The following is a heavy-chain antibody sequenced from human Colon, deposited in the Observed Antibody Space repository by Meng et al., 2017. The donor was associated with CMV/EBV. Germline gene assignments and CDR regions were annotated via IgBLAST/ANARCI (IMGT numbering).Heavy chain of an antibody. CDR1: GFTFSNPW. D-gene: IGHD4-17*01. CDR3: ATENYGLID. CDR2: ARNKASGGVS. J-gene: IGHJ4*02. Sequence: SCVASGFTFSNPWMNWVRQAPGKGLEWVGRARNKASGGVSDYAAPVKGRFSISRDDSKNTLYLQMNDLKTEDTAVYYCATENYGLIDWGQGTLVTVSS. V-gene: IGHV3-15*07.